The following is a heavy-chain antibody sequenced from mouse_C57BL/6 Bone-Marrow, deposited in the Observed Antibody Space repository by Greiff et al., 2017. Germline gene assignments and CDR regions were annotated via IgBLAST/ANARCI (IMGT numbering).Heavy chain of an antibody. CDR1: GYTFTNYW. CDR2: MHPNGGSP. J-gene: IGHJ4*01. CDR3: ARSYDYDDYTMYY. Sequence: VQLQQPGAELVKPGASVKLSCKASGYTFTNYWMHWVKPRPGQGLAWIGMMHPNGGSPDYNEKFKSEATLSVDKSSRTAYMELSSLTSEDSAVYYCARSYDYDDYTMYYWGQGTSVTVSS. V-gene: IGHV1-64*01. D-gene: IGHD2-4*01.